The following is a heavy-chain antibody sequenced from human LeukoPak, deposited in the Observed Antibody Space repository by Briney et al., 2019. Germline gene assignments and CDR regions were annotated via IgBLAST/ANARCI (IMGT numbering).Heavy chain of an antibody. CDR2: IYSGGST. CDR3: ARGSHYDSSGFTLFDL. J-gene: IGHJ2*01. V-gene: IGHV3-66*01. CDR1: GFTVSSSY. Sequence: GGSLRLSCAASGFTVSSSYMRWVRQAPGKGLEWVSVIYSGGSTYYADSVKGRFAISRDNSQNTLYLQMNSLRAEDTAVYYCARGSHYDSSGFTLFDLWGRGTLVTVSS. D-gene: IGHD3-22*01.